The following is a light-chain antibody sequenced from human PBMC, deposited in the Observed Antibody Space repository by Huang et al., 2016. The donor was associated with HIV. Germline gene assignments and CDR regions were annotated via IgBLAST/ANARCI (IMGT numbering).Light chain of an antibody. CDR2: LGS. Sequence: DIVMTQSPLSLPVTPVQPASISCWSSQNLLYTSGHHRLDCYLQRPWRPPQLLVFLGSNRATGGPDRFTGSGSGSTFTLEISREEADDFRTYYCMQDLQPPPTFGQGTKLEI. CDR3: MQDLQPPPT. V-gene: IGKV2-28*01. J-gene: IGKJ2*01. CDR1: QNLLYTSGHHR.